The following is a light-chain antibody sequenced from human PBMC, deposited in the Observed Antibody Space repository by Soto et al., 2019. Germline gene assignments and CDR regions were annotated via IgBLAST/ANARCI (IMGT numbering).Light chain of an antibody. CDR2: EVN. V-gene: IGLV2-8*01. J-gene: IGLJ1*01. CDR1: SGDIGSYNR. CDR3: SSYAGSSNV. Sequence: QSVLTQPASVSGSPGQSITISCTGTSGDIGSYNRVSWYQQHPGKAPKLMIYEVNKRPSGVPDRFSGSKSGNTASLTVSGLQAEDEADYYCSSYAGSSNVFVTGTKVTVL.